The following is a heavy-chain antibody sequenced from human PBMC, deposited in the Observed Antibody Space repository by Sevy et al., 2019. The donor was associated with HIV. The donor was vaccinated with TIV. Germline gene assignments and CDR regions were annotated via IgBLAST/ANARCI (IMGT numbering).Heavy chain of an antibody. CDR1: GDSISGTDYS. V-gene: IGHV4-39*01. CDR3: ARLDPSGPRDY. D-gene: IGHD5-12*01. Sequence: SETLSLTCTVSGDSISGTDYSWGWIRQPPGKGLEWIGKIHYKGTTYYNPSLKSPVTVSVDTSKNQFSLRLSSVSAADTAVYYCARLDPSGPRDYWGQGTLVTVSS. CDR2: IHYKGTT. J-gene: IGHJ4*02.